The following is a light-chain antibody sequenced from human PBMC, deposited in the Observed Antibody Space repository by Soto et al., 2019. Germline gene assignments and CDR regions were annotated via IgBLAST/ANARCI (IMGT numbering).Light chain of an antibody. V-gene: IGKV1-5*03. CDR1: QSISSW. Sequence: DIHMTQSPSTLSASVVDRVTITCRASQSISSWLAWYQQKPGKAPKLLIYKASSLESGVPSRFSGSGSGTEFTLTISSLQPDDFATYYCQQYNSYSPLTFGGGTKVDIK. J-gene: IGKJ4*01. CDR2: KAS. CDR3: QQYNSYSPLT.